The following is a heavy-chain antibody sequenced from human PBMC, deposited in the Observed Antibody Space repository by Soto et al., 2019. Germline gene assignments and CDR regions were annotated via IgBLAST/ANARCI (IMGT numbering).Heavy chain of an antibody. CDR3: AREHLFAGYYYCLDV. CDR2: ISGTSSHI. D-gene: IGHD2-21*01. J-gene: IGHJ6*03. Sequence: EVQLVESGGGLVKPGGSLTLSCATSGFIFSNYKMNWVRQAPGKGLEWVSSISGTSSHIYYADSVKGRFTISRDNAENSLYFQMNSLRAEDTAVYYCAREHLFAGYYYCLDVWGKGTTVIVSS. CDR1: GFIFSNYK. V-gene: IGHV3-21*06.